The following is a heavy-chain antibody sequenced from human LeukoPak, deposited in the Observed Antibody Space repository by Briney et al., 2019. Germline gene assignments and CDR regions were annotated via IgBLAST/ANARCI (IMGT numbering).Heavy chain of an antibody. CDR3: ARAVTTSPHWFDP. J-gene: IGHJ5*02. D-gene: IGHD4-17*01. Sequence: SETLSLTCTVSGGSISSSIYYWGWIRQSPGKGLEWIGSIYYSGSTYYNPSLKSRVTISVDTSKNQFSLKLGSVTAADTAVYYCARAVTTSPHWFDPWGQGTLVTVSS. CDR1: GGSISSSIYY. V-gene: IGHV4-39*07. CDR2: IYYSGST.